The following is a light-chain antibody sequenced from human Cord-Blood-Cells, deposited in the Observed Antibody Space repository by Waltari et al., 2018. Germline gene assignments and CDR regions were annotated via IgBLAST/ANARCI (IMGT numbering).Light chain of an antibody. CDR2: GKN. Sequence: SSELTQDPAVSVALGQTVRITCQGDSLRSYYASWYQQKPGQAPVIFIYGKNNRPSGIPDRFSGSSSGNTAALTITGAQAEDEADYYCNPRDSSGNHVVFGGGTKLTVL. CDR3: NPRDSSGNHVV. CDR1: SLRSYY. J-gene: IGLJ2*01. V-gene: IGLV3-19*01.